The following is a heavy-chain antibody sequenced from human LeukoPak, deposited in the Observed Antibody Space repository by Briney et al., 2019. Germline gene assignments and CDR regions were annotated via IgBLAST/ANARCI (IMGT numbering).Heavy chain of an antibody. CDR2: IKQDGSEK. J-gene: IGHJ5*02. V-gene: IGHV3-7*01. D-gene: IGHD4-17*01. CDR1: GFTLSSYW. Sequence: GGSLRLSCAASGFTLSSYWMSWVRQAPGKGLEWVANIKQDGSEKYYVDSVKGRFTISRDNAKNSLYLQMNSLRAEDTAVYYCARVRSTVNWFDPWGQGTLVTVSS. CDR3: ARVRSTVNWFDP.